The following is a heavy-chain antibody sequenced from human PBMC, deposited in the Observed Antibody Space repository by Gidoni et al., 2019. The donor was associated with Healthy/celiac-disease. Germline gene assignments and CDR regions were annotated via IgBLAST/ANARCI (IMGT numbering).Heavy chain of an antibody. CDR2: INHSGST. CDR3: ARGQGSSTSDY. D-gene: IGHD6-13*01. V-gene: IGHV4-34*01. Sequence: QVQLQQWGAGLLTPSETLSLTCAVYGGSFSGYYWSWIRQPPGKGLEWIGEINHSGSTNYNPSLKSRVTISVDTSKNQFSLKLSSVTAADTAVYYCARGQGSSTSDYWGQGTLVTVSS. CDR1: GGSFSGYY. J-gene: IGHJ4*02.